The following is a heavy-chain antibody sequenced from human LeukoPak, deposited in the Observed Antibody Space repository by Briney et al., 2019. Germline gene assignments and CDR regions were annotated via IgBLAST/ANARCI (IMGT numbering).Heavy chain of an antibody. V-gene: IGHV3-23*01. CDR2: ISSIGGST. Sequence: PGGSLRLSCAASGFIFSRYVMSWVRRAPGKGLEWVSAISSIGGSTYYANSVKGRFTISRDNSKNTLYLRMNSLRAEDTAVYYCAKDLDSDYHFHYWGQGTLVTVSS. D-gene: IGHD4-11*01. J-gene: IGHJ4*02. CDR1: GFIFSRYV. CDR3: AKDLDSDYHFHY.